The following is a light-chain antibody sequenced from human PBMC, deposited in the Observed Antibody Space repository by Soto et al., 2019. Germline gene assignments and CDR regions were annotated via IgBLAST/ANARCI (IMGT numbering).Light chain of an antibody. V-gene: IGLV2-14*01. J-gene: IGLJ1*01. CDR2: EVR. CDR1: SSDVGGYNY. Sequence: QSALTQPASVSGSPGHSITISCTGTSSDVGGYNYVSWYQQHPGKAPKLMIYEVRNRPSGVSNRFSGSKSGNTASLTIYGLQADDEADYYCSSYTSGSTPYVFGTGTKLTVL. CDR3: SSYTSGSTPYV.